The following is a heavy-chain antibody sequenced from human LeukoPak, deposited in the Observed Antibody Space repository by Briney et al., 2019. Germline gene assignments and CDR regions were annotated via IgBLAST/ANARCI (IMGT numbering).Heavy chain of an antibody. J-gene: IGHJ5*02. Sequence: PSETLSLTCTVSGGSISSSSYYWGWIRQPPGKGLEWIGSIYYSGSTYYNPSLKSRVTISVDTSKSQFSLKLSSVTAADTAVYYCARAYYGSGSRVDYSATFDPWGQGTLVTVSS. CDR1: GGSISSSSYY. D-gene: IGHD3-10*01. V-gene: IGHV4-39*01. CDR2: IYYSGST. CDR3: ARAYYGSGSRVDYSATFDP.